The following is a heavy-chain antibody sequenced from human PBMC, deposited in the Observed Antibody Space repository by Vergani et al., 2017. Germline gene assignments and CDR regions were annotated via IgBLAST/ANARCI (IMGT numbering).Heavy chain of an antibody. D-gene: IGHD3-16*02. CDR2: ISGSGGST. J-gene: IGHJ4*02. Sequence: EVQLLESGGGLVQPGGSLRLSCAASGFTFSSYAMSWVRQAPGKGLEWVSAISGSGGSTSYADSVKGRFTISRDNSKNTLYLQMNRMRAEDTAVYYCAKETDYDYVWGSYRPGYYFDYWGQGTLVTVSS. CDR3: AKETDYDYVWGSYRPGYYFDY. V-gene: IGHV3-23*01. CDR1: GFTFSSYA.